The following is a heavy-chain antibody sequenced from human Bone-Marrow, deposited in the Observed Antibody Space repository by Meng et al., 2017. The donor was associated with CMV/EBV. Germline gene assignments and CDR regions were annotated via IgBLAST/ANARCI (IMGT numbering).Heavy chain of an antibody. Sequence: GESLKISCAASGFTFNDAWMSWVRQAPGKGLEWVGRIRRNVDGGTTEYGAPVKGRFTISRDDSGNTLFLQMSRLKAEDTAMYYCTTEATVDRNFYWFDPWGQGTLVTVSS. V-gene: IGHV3-15*01. CDR1: GFTFNDAW. J-gene: IGHJ5*02. CDR3: TTEATVDRNFYWFDP. D-gene: IGHD1-14*01. CDR2: IRRNVDGGTT.